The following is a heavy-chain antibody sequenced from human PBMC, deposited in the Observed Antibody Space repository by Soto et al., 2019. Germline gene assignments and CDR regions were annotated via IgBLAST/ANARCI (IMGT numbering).Heavy chain of an antibody. CDR1: GFTFKNAW. V-gene: IGHV3-15*01. CDR2: IKSWSDGGTT. J-gene: IGHJ4*02. Sequence: EGQLVESGGGLVEPGETLRLSCAASGFTFKNAWMSWVRQAPGKGLEWVGRIKSWSDGGTTDYGAPVKGRFSISRDDPKNTLSLQMTSLRPEDTAVYYCTTGTTVAKYYFDFWGQGTLVTVSS. CDR3: TTGTTVAKYYFDF. D-gene: IGHD1-1*01.